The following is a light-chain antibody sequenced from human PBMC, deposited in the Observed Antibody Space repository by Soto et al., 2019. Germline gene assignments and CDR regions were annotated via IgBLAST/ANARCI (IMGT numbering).Light chain of an antibody. Sequence: EIVLTQSPGTLSLSPGERATLSCRASQSVSSSYLAWYQQKPGQAPRLLIYGASTRAPGIPDRFSGSGSGTDFTLTISRLVPYVFAVYYCQQYDSSPNTFGQGTKLQIK. CDR1: QSVSSSY. J-gene: IGKJ2*01. CDR2: GAS. V-gene: IGKV3-20*01. CDR3: QQYDSSPNT.